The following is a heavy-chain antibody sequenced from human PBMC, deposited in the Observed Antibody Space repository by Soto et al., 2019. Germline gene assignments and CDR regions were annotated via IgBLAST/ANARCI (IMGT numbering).Heavy chain of an antibody. CDR1: GFSLSTSGMR. D-gene: IGHD5-12*01. V-gene: IGHV2-70*04. CDR2: TDWDDDK. Sequence: ESGPTLVNPTQTLTLTCTFSGFSLSTSGMRVSWIRQPPGKALEWLARTDWDDDKFYSTSLKTRLTISKDTSKNQVVLTMTNMDPVDTATYYCARIQGDGYTSDAFDIWGQGTMVTVSS. J-gene: IGHJ3*02. CDR3: ARIQGDGYTSDAFDI.